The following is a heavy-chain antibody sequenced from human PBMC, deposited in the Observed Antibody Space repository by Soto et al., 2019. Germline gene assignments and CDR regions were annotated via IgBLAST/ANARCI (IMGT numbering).Heavy chain of an antibody. D-gene: IGHD2-15*01. CDR2: ISAYNGNT. CDR3: ARGGYCSGGSCYSTDYYYGMDV. J-gene: IGHJ6*02. Sequence: QVQLVQSGAEVKKPGASVKVSCKASGYSFTSYGISWVRQAPGQGLEWMGWISAYNGNTKNAQKLQGRVTMTTDTSTSTAYMELRSLRSDDTAVYYCARGGYCSGGSCYSTDYYYGMDVWDQGTTVTVSS. V-gene: IGHV1-18*01. CDR1: GYSFTSYG.